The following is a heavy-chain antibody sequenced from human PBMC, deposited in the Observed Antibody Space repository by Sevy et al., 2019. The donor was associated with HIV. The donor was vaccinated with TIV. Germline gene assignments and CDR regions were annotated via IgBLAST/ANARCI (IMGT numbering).Heavy chain of an antibody. V-gene: IGHV3-21*01. CDR3: ARELTTVTNDIDY. D-gene: IGHD4-17*01. Sequence: GGSLRLSCAASGFTFTSYSMNWVRQAPGKGLEWVSSISSSSSYIYYADSVKGRFTISRDNAKNSLYLQMNSLRAEDTAVYYCARELTTVTNDIDYWGQGTLVTVSS. CDR1: GFTFTSYS. CDR2: ISSSSSYI. J-gene: IGHJ4*02.